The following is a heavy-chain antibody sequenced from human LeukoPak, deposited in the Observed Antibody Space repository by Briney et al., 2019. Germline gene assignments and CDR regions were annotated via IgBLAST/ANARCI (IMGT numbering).Heavy chain of an antibody. CDR2: IYYSGST. CDR1: DGSISSYY. V-gene: IGHV4-59*01. D-gene: IGHD2-2*01. CDR3: ARGYRRGTSCNRYTFDI. Sequence: SETLSLTCTVSDGSISSYYWSWIRQSPGKGLEWIGYIYYSGSTNYNPSLKSRVTISVDTSKNQFSLKLSSVTAADTAVYYCARGYRRGTSCNRYTFDIWGQGTMVTVSS. J-gene: IGHJ3*02.